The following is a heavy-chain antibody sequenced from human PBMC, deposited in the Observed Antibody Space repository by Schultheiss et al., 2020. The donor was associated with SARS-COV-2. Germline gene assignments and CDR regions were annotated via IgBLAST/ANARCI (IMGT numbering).Heavy chain of an antibody. V-gene: IGHV4-39*01. J-gene: IGHJ4*02. D-gene: IGHD3-10*01. CDR2: IYYSGST. CDR3: ARHRRSVPGQTYDY. CDR1: GGSISSSSYY. Sequence: SQTLSLTCPVSGGSISSSSYYWGWIRQPPGKGLEWIGSIYYSGSTYYNPSLKSRVTISVDTSKNQFSLKLSSVTAADTAVYYCARHRRSVPGQTYDYWGQGTLVTVSS.